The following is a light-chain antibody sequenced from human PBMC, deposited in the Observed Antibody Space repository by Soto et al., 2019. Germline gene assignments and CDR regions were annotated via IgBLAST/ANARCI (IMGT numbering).Light chain of an antibody. V-gene: IGKV1-39*01. J-gene: IGKJ1*01. CDR1: QSISSY. CDR2: AAS. CDR3: QQSYSTPRT. Sequence: IQMTQSPSSLSASVGDRVTITCRASQSISSYLNWYQQKPGKAPKLLIYAASSLQSGVPSRFSGSGSWTDFTLTISSLQPEDFATYYCQQSYSTPRTFGQGTKVDIK.